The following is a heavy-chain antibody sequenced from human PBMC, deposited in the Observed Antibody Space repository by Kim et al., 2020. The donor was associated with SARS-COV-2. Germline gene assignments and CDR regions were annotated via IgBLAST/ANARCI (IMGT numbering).Heavy chain of an antibody. CDR2: ISYDGSNK. Sequence: GGSLRLSCAASGFTFSSYGMHWVRQAPGKGLEWVAVISYDGSNKYYADSVKGRFTISRDNSKNTLYLQMNSLRMEDTAVYYCAKSFSGSYFGYDYWGQGTLVTVSS. CDR3: AKSFSGSYFGYDY. CDR1: GFTFSSYG. D-gene: IGHD1-26*01. V-gene: IGHV3-30*18. J-gene: IGHJ4*02.